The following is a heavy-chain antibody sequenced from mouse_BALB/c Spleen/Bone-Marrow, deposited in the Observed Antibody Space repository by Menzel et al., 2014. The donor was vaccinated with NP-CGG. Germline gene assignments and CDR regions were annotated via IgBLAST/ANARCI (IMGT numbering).Heavy chain of an antibody. J-gene: IGHJ2*01. Sequence: QVQLKESGAELVRPGASVKLSCKASGYTFTCYWMNWVEQRPGQGLEWMGMVDPSDSKTHFNQMFKDKATLTVDKSSSTAYMHLSSMTSEDSAVYYCTRNWAFDYRGQGTPLPFTS. D-gene: IGHD4-1*01. CDR2: VDPSDSKT. CDR3: TRNWAFDY. V-gene: IGHV1-61*01. CDR1: GYTFTCYW.